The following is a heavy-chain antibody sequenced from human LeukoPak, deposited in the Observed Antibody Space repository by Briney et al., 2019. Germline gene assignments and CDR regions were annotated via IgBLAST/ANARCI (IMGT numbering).Heavy chain of an antibody. D-gene: IGHD3-10*01. CDR2: VYYSGST. CDR3: ARETLAFYYVSGIYHPYRAFHI. Sequence: PSEALSLTCSVSGASISSDDAYWGWLRQPPGRGVECDGCVYYSGSTYYNPSLKNRTTISLATSNNHFSLELGSVTVADTAVYYCARETLAFYYVSGIYHPYRAFHIWGQGTTVTVSS. CDR1: GASISSDDAY. J-gene: IGHJ3*02. V-gene: IGHV4-30-4*01.